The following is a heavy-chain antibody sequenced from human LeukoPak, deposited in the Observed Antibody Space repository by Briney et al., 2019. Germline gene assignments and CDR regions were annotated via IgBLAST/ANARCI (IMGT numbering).Heavy chain of an antibody. CDR2: ISSSSSTI. D-gene: IGHD4-23*01. V-gene: IGHV3-48*01. Sequence: GGSLRLSCAASGFTFSSYSMNWVRQAPGKGLEWVSYISSSSSTIYYADSVKGRFTISRDNFKNTLYLQMNSLRAEDTAVYYCGGNSDYWGQGILVTVSS. J-gene: IGHJ4*02. CDR1: GFTFSSYS. CDR3: GGNSDY.